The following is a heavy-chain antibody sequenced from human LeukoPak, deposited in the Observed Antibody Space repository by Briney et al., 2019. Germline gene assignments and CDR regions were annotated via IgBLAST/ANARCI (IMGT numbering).Heavy chain of an antibody. D-gene: IGHD2-8*01. CDR1: GFTFSSYA. CDR3: AKMVREFYTISYYFDY. J-gene: IGHJ4*02. CDR2: ISGSGAGT. Sequence: PGGSLSLSCAVSGFTFSSYAMNWVRQAPGKGLEWVSGISGSGAGTYYADSVKGRFTISRDNSKNTLYLQMNSLRAEDTAVYYCAKMVREFYTISYYFDYWGQGTLVTVSS. V-gene: IGHV3-23*01.